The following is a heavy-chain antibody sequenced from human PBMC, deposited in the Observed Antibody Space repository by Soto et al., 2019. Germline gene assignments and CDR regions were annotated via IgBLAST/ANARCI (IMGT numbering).Heavy chain of an antibody. D-gene: IGHD6-6*01. CDR1: GFTFSSYS. CDR2: ISSSSSYI. J-gene: IGHJ5*02. Sequence: EVQLVESGGGLVKPGGSLRLSCAASGFTFSSYSMNWVRQAPGKGLEWVSSISSSSSYIYYADSVKGRFTISRDNAKNSLYLQMNSLRAEDTAVYYCATDPSRIAARPSGWFDPWGQGTLVTVSS. V-gene: IGHV3-21*01. CDR3: ATDPSRIAARPSGWFDP.